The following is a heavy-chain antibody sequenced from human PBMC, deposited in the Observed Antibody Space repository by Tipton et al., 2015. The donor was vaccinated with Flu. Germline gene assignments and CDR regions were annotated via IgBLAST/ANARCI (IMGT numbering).Heavy chain of an antibody. Sequence: SLRLSCEASGFTFSRYAMSWVRQAPGKGLEWVSGLSGGGAITYFADSVKGRFTISRDNSKNTLVLQMNSLRAEDTAVYYCAKVIPELVAGLDYWGQGTLVTVSS. J-gene: IGHJ4*02. V-gene: IGHV3-23*01. CDR2: LSGGGAIT. D-gene: IGHD6-19*01. CDR1: GFTFSRYA. CDR3: AKVIPELVAGLDY.